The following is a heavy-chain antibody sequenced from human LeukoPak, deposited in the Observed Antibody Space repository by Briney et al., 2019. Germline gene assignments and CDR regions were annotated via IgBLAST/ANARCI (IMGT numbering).Heavy chain of an antibody. Sequence: SETLSLTCTVSGGSISSGDYYWSWIRQPPGKGLEWIGYIYYSGSTYYNPSLKSRVTISVDTSKNQFSLKLSSVTAADTAVYYCAGYGLEGYYFDYWGQGTLVTVSS. CDR2: IYYSGST. D-gene: IGHD4-17*01. V-gene: IGHV4-30-4*01. J-gene: IGHJ4*02. CDR1: GGSISSGDYY. CDR3: AGYGLEGYYFDY.